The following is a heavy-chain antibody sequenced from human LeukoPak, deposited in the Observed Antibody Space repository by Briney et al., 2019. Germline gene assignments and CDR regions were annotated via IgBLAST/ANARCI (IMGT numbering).Heavy chain of an antibody. CDR3: ARRSGGPFDY. J-gene: IGHJ4*02. CDR1: GGSFSGYY. D-gene: IGHD4-23*01. Sequence: SETLSLTCAVYGGSFSGYYWSWIRQPPGKGLEWIGEINHSGSTNYNPSLKSRVTISVDTSKNQFSLKLSSVTAADTAVYYCARRSGGPFDYWGQGTLVTVSS. V-gene: IGHV4-34*01. CDR2: INHSGST.